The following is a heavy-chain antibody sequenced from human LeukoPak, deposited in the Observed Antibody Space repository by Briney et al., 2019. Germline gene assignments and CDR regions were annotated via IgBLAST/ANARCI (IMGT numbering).Heavy chain of an antibody. Sequence: SGPTLVKPTQTLTLTCTFSGFSLSTSGVGVGWIRQPPGKALEWLALIYWNDDKRYSPSLKSRLTITKDTSKNQVVLTMTNMDPVDTATYYCAHHWYYYESSGTNWFDPWGQGTLVTVSS. D-gene: IGHD3-22*01. CDR1: GFSLSTSGVG. CDR2: IYWNDDK. J-gene: IGHJ5*02. V-gene: IGHV2-5*01. CDR3: AHHWYYYESSGTNWFDP.